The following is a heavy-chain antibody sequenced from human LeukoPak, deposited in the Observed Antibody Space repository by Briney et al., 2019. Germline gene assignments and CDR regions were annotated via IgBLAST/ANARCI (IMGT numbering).Heavy chain of an antibody. J-gene: IGHJ6*02. CDR2: ISYDGSNK. CDR1: GFTFSSYG. Sequence: GRSLRLSCAASGFTFSSYGMHWVRQAPGKGLEWVAVISYDGSNKYYADSVKGRFTISRDNSKNTLYLQMNSLRAEDTAVYYCAKGRNLLWFGSMDVWGQGTTVTVSS. D-gene: IGHD3-10*01. CDR3: AKGRNLLWFGSMDV. V-gene: IGHV3-30*18.